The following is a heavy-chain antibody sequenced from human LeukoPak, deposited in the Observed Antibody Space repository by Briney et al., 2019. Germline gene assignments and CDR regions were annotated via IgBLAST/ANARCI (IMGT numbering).Heavy chain of an antibody. CDR2: ISAYNGNT. J-gene: IGHJ6*03. D-gene: IGHD3-10*01. V-gene: IGHV1-18*01. Sequence: ASVKVSCKASGYTFTSYGISWVRPAPGQGLEWMGWISAYNGNTNYAQKLQGRVTMTTDTSTSTAYMELRSLRSDDTAVYYCARDYGSGSYTLYYYYYMDVWGKGTTVTVSS. CDR1: GYTFTSYG. CDR3: ARDYGSGSYTLYYYYYMDV.